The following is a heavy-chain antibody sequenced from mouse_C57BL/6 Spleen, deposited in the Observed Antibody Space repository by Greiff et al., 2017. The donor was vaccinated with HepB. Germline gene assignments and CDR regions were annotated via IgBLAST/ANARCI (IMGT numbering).Heavy chain of an antibody. CDR2: INPGSGGT. CDR1: GYAFTNYL. J-gene: IGHJ2*01. D-gene: IGHD1-1*01. CDR3: ARWGTTVPFDY. V-gene: IGHV1-54*01. Sequence: VKLMESGAELVRPGTSVKVSCKASGYAFTNYLIEWVKQRPGQGLEWIGVINPGSGGTNYNEKFKGKATLTADKSSSTAYMQLSSLTSEDSAVYFCARWGTTVPFDYWGQGTTLTVSS.